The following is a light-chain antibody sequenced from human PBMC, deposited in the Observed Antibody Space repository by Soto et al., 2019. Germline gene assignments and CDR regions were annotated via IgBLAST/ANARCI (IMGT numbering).Light chain of an antibody. Sequence: QSVLAQPASVSGSPGQSITIFCAGTMRDVGAYNLVSWYQQHPGRVPQLIIYEVRNRPSGISFRFSGSKSGNTASLTISGLQAEDEADYYCSSFTSKSTLIFGGGTKVTVL. CDR3: SSFTSKSTLI. CDR1: MRDVGAYNL. CDR2: EVR. J-gene: IGLJ2*01. V-gene: IGLV2-14*01.